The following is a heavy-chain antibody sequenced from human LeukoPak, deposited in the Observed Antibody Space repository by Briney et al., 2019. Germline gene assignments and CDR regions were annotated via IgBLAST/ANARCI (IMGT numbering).Heavy chain of an antibody. CDR2: MKVDGTDI. J-gene: IGHJ4*02. CDR3: ARDRMGFDY. V-gene: IGHV3-7*03. Sequence: PGGSLRLSCAASGFTFTNDFMTWVRQAPGKGLEWVANMKVDGTDIHYVDSVKGRFTISSDNARNSLYLQMNTLRAEDTAVYYCARDRMGFDYWGQGTLVTVSS. CDR1: GFTFTNDF. D-gene: IGHD3-16*01.